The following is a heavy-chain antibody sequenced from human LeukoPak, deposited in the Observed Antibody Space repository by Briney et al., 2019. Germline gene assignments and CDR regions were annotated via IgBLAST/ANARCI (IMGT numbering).Heavy chain of an antibody. D-gene: IGHD2-2*01. V-gene: IGHV4-59*01. CDR3: ASSGYCSSTSCYLLSY. CDR1: GGSISSYY. Sequence: SETLSLTCTVSGGSISSYYWSWIRQPPGKGLEWIGYIYYSGSTNYNPSLKSRDTISVDTSKNQFSLKLSSVTAADTAVYYCASSGYCSSTSCYLLSYWGQGTLVTVSS. J-gene: IGHJ4*02. CDR2: IYYSGST.